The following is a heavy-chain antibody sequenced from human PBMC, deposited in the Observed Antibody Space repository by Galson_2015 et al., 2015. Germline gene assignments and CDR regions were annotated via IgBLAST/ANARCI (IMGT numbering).Heavy chain of an antibody. J-gene: IGHJ4*02. Sequence: RLSCASSGFTFSSYSMNWVRQAPGKGLEWVSYISSSSSTIYYADSVKGRFTISRDNAKNSLYLQMNSLRDEDTAVYYCARERGLTGGWYDYWGQGTLVTVSS. D-gene: IGHD6-19*01. CDR2: ISSSSSTI. V-gene: IGHV3-48*02. CDR1: GFTFSSYS. CDR3: ARERGLTGGWYDY.